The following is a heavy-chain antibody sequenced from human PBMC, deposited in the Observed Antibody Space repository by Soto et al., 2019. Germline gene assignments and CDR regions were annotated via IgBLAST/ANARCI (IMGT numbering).Heavy chain of an antibody. CDR3: AGSNVDTAALFDY. Sequence: GESLKISCKGSGYSFTSYWIGWVRQMPGKGLEWMGIIYPGDSDTRYSPSFQGQVTISADKSISTAYLQWSSLKASDTAMYYCAGSNVDTAALFDYWGQGTLVTVSS. V-gene: IGHV5-51*01. D-gene: IGHD5-18*01. J-gene: IGHJ4*02. CDR2: IYPGDSDT. CDR1: GYSFTSYW.